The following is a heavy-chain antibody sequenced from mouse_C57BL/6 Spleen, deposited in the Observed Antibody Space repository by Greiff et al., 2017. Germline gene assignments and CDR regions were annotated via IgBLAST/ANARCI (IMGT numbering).Heavy chain of an antibody. D-gene: IGHD1-1*01. CDR3: TTDTKDD. J-gene: IGHJ2*01. Sequence: EVQGVESGAELVRPGASVKLSCTASGFNIKDDYMHWVKQRPEQGLEWIGWIDPENGDTEYASKFQGKATIPADTSSNTAYLQLSSLTSEDTAVYYCTTDTKDDWGQGTTLTVSS. CDR2: IDPENGDT. CDR1: GFNIKDDY. V-gene: IGHV14-4*01.